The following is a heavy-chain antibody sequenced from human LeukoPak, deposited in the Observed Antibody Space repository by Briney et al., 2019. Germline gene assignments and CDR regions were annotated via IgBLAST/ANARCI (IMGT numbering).Heavy chain of an antibody. J-gene: IGHJ4*02. CDR3: ARGWTIAAAAPGFDY. CDR1: GDSITYYY. V-gene: IGHV4-59*01. D-gene: IGHD6-13*01. CDR2: IYYSGST. Sequence: SETLSLTCAVSGDSITYYYWNWIRQPPRKGLEWIGYIYYSGSTNYSPSLRSRVTIPVDTSKNQFSLKLNSVTAADTAVYYCARGWTIAAAAPGFDYWGQGTLVTVSS.